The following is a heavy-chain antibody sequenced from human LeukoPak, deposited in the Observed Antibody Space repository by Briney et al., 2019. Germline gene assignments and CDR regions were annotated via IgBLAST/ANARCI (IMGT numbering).Heavy chain of an antibody. D-gene: IGHD1-26*01. CDR1: GSSISSVNW. J-gene: IGHJ4*02. Sequence: SETLSLTCAVSGSSISSVNWWWWVRQSPGKGLEWIGDIYHTGKIKYNASLESRLTMSVDKANNQFSLRLTSVTATDTAIYYCARGAGTWDGYFDYWGRGMLVTVSS. V-gene: IGHV4-4*02. CDR3: ARGAGTWDGYFDY. CDR2: IYHTGKI.